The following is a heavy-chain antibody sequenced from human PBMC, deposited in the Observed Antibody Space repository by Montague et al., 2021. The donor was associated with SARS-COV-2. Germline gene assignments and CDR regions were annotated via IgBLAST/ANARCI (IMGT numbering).Heavy chain of an antibody. CDR1: GFTFSSYA. V-gene: IGHV3-23*01. Sequence: SLRLSCAASGFTFSSYAMSWVRQAPGKGLEWVSAISGSGGSTYYXXSVKGRFTISRDNSKNTLYLQMNSLRAEGTAVYYCVKDGNGYYDFWSGYYTVQGYYYYYMDVWGKGTTVTVSS. J-gene: IGHJ6*03. D-gene: IGHD3-3*01. CDR2: ISGSGGST. CDR3: VKDGNGYYDFWSGYYTVQGYYYYYMDV.